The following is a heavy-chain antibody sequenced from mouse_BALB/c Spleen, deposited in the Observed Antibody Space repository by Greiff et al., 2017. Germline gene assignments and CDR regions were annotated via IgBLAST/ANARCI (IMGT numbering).Heavy chain of an antibody. J-gene: IGHJ1*01. CDR3: TRYGNYRYFDV. V-gene: IGHV6-6*02. CDR2: IRLKSNNYAT. Sequence: GGGLVQPGGSMKLSCVASGFTFSNYWMNWVRQSPEKGLEWVAEIRLKSNNYATHYAESVKGRFTISRDDSKSSVYLQMNNLRAEDTGIYYCTRYGNYRYFDVWGAGTTVTVSS. CDR1: GFTFSNYW. D-gene: IGHD2-1*01.